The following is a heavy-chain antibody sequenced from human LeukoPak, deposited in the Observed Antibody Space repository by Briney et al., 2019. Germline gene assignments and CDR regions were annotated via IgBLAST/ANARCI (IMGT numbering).Heavy chain of an antibody. CDR2: IWYDGSNK. CDR1: GFTFSSYG. V-gene: IGHV3-33*06. Sequence: GGSLRLSCAASGFTFSSYGMHWVRQAPGKGLEWVAVIWYDGSNKYYADSVKGRFTISRDNSKNTLYLQMNSLRAEDTAVYNCAKDRSGSSWPTYYFDYWGQGTLVTVSS. CDR3: AKDRSGSSWPTYYFDY. D-gene: IGHD6-13*01. J-gene: IGHJ4*02.